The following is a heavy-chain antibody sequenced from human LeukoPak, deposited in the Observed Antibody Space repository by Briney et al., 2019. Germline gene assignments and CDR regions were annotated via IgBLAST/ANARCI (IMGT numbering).Heavy chain of an antibody. CDR1: GESINSNPYS. V-gene: IGHV4-39*07. CDR3: ARVPLSTAYLHYYSMDV. D-gene: IGHD2-21*02. J-gene: IGHJ6*03. CDR2: IYYSGRS. Sequence: SETLSRTCTVSGESINSNPYSWAWIRQPPGKGLEWIGSIYYSGRSYYKVSLKSRVIISLDTPNNQFSLKVSSVTAADTALYYCARVPLSTAYLHYYSMDVWGKGTTVTVSS.